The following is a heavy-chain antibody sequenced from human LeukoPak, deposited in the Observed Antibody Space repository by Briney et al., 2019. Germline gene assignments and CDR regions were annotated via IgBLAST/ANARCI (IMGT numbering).Heavy chain of an antibody. D-gene: IGHD6-6*01. CDR2: IRYDGSNK. CDR1: GFTFTNYG. V-gene: IGHV3-30*02. CDR3: ARDLDSSSSNDWFDP. Sequence: PGGSLRLSCAASGFTFTNYGMHWVRQAPGKGLEWLAFIRYDGSNKYYADSVKGRFTISRDNFKNTLYLQMNSLRTEDTAVYYCARDLDSSSSNDWFDPWGQGTLVTVSS. J-gene: IGHJ5*02.